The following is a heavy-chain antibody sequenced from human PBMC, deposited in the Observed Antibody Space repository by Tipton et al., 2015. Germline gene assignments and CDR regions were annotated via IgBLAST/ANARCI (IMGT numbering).Heavy chain of an antibody. Sequence: TLSLTCTVSGGSVSSGSYYWSWIRQPPGKGLEWIGYISFSDNTHYNPSLKSRITISLNTSKNQFSLKMSSVTAADTAVYFCARDLEHGMDVWGQGTTVTVS. CDR1: GGSVSSGSYY. CDR2: ISFSDNT. J-gene: IGHJ6*02. CDR3: ARDLEHGMDV. V-gene: IGHV4-61*01.